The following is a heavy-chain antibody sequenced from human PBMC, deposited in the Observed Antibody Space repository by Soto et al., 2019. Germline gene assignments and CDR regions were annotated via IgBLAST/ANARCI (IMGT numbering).Heavy chain of an antibody. V-gene: IGHV2-5*02. D-gene: IGHD3-10*01. J-gene: IGHJ4*02. CDR1: GGSITSSNY. CDR2: NLWDDEK. CDR3: VHRLSTYGLHY. Sequence: TLSLTCTVSGGSITSSNYWVWIRQPPGKGLEWVALNLWDDEKRYSPLLKSRLTITKDASKNQVVLTMTNMDPVDAATYYCVHRLSTYGLHYWGQGILVTVSS.